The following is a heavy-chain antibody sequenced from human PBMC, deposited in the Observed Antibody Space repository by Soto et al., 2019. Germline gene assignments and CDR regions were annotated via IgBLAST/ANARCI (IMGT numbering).Heavy chain of an antibody. CDR2: ISSSGSTI. CDR1: GFTFSDYY. D-gene: IGHD6-6*01. V-gene: IGHV3-11*01. J-gene: IGHJ6*02. CDR3: AREGRIAARPREDYYYYGMDV. Sequence: QVQLVESGGGLVKPGGSLRLSCAASGFTFSDYYMSWIRQAPGKGLEWVSYISSSGSTIYYADSVKGRFTISRDNAKNSLYLQMNSLRAEDTAVYYCAREGRIAARPREDYYYYGMDVWGQGTTVTVSS.